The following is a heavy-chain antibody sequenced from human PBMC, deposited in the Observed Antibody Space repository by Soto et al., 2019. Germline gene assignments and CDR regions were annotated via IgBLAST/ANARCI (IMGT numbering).Heavy chain of an antibody. CDR3: ARSVRGVDYYYYYMDV. CDR2: IYHSEST. J-gene: IGHJ6*03. D-gene: IGHD2-15*01. V-gene: IGHV4-4*02. CDR1: NVSINSDNW. Sequence: SETLSLTCTVSNVSINSDNWWSWVRQPPGKGLEWVGEIYHSESTNYNPSLKSQDTISLDRSKNRFSLRLTSVTAADTAVYYCARSVRGVDYYYYYMDVWGTGTPVTISS.